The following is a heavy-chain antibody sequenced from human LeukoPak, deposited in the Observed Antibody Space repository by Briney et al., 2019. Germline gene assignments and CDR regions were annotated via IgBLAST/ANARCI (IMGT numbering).Heavy chain of an antibody. CDR3: AREGGRLGYCSGGSCTRY. CDR1: GYTFTGYY. CDR2: INPNSGGT. V-gene: IGHV1-2*02. J-gene: IGHJ4*02. Sequence: ASVKVSCKASGYTFTGYYMHWVRQAPGQGLEWMGWINPNSGGTNYAQKFQGRVTMTRDTSISTAYTELSRLRSDDTAVYYCAREGGRLGYCSGGSCTRYWGQGTLVTVSS. D-gene: IGHD2-15*01.